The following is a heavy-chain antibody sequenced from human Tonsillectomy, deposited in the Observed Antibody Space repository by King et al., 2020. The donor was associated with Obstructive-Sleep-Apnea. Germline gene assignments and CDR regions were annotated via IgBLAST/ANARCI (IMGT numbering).Heavy chain of an antibody. D-gene: IGHD6-19*01. CDR2: ISYDGSNK. CDR1: GFTFSSYG. CDR3: AKDASYSSGWYPPNYYYYGMDV. V-gene: IGHV3-30*18. Sequence: VQLVESGGGVVQPGRSLRLSCAASGFTFSSYGMHWVRQAPGKGLEWVAVISYDGSNKYYADSVKGRFTISRDNSKNTLYLQMNSLRAEDTAVYYCAKDASYSSGWYPPNYYYYGMDVWGQGTTVTVSS. J-gene: IGHJ6*02.